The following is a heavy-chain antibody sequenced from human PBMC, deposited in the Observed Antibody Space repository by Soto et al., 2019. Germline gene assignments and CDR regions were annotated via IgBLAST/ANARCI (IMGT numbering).Heavy chain of an antibody. CDR1: GGSISSGGYY. CDR3: ARDTRAGSSWYTSSYYYYSGMDV. V-gene: IGHV4-31*03. J-gene: IGHJ6*02. Sequence: QVQLQESGPGLVKPSQALSLTCTVSGGSISSGGYYWSWIRQHPGKGLEWIGYIYYSGSTYYNPSLKSRVTISVDTSKNQFSLKLSSVTAADTAVYYCARDTRAGSSWYTSSYYYYSGMDVWGQGTTVTVSS. D-gene: IGHD6-13*01. CDR2: IYYSGST.